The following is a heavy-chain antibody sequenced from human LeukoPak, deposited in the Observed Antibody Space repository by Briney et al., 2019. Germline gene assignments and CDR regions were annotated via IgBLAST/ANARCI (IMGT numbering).Heavy chain of an antibody. CDR1: GFTFSSYG. CDR3: AKNRRLASSSTDY. J-gene: IGHJ4*02. Sequence: GGSLRLSCAASGFTFSSYGMHWVRQAPGKGLEWVAVISYDGSNKYYADSVKGRFTISRDNSKNTLYLQMNSLRAEDTAVYYCAKNRRLASSSTDYWGQGTLVTVSS. CDR2: ISYDGSNK. D-gene: IGHD6-6*01. V-gene: IGHV3-30*18.